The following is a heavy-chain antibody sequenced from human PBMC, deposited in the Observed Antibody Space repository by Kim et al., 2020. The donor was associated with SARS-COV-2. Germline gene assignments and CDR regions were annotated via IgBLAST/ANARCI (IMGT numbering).Heavy chain of an antibody. D-gene: IGHD3-10*01. V-gene: IGHV4-34*01. CDR2: INHSGST. Sequence: SETLSLTCAVYGGSFSGYYWTWIRQTPGKGLEWIGEINHSGSTNYNPSLRSRATVSVDTSKNQFSLEVNSMTAADTAGYSCARCYGSGVPGGYWSQGTL. CDR3: ARCYGSGVPGGY. J-gene: IGHJ4*02. CDR1: GGSFSGYY.